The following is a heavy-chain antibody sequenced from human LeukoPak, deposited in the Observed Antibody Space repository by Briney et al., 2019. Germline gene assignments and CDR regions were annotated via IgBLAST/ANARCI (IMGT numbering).Heavy chain of an antibody. CDR1: GFTFSSYA. CDR3: ARANRYSGSYGFDY. CDR2: ISYDGSNK. V-gene: IGHV3-30*04. Sequence: PGGSLRLSCAASGFTFSSYAMHWVRRAPGKGLEWVAVISYDGSNKYYADSVKGRFTISRDNSKNTLYLQMNSLRAEDTAVYYCARANRYSGSYGFDYWGQGTLVTVSS. D-gene: IGHD1-26*01. J-gene: IGHJ4*02.